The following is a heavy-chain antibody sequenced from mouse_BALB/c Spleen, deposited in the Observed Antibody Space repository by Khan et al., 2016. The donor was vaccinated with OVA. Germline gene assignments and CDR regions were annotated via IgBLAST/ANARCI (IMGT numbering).Heavy chain of an antibody. V-gene: IGHV3-2*02. J-gene: IGHJ3*01. CDR2: ISYSGRT. CDR3: VRGRAY. Sequence: EVQLQESGPGLVKPSLSLSLTCTVTGYSITSDYAWNWIRQFPGHKLEWMGYISYSGRTSYTPSLKSRISITRDTSKNQLFLQLNSATTEDTATYFCVRGRAYWGQGTLVTVSA. CDR1: GYSITSDYA. D-gene: IGHD3-3*01.